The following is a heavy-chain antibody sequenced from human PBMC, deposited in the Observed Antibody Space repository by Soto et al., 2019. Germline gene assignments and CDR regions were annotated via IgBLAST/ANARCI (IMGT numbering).Heavy chain of an antibody. Sequence: SETLSLTCTVSGGSISSYYWSWIRQPPGKGLEWIGYIYYSGSTNYNPSLKSRVTISVDTSKNQFSLKLSSVTAADTAVYYCARGVSQPYYYYMDVWGKGTTVTVSS. V-gene: IGHV4-59*01. CDR2: IYYSGST. CDR3: ARGVSQPYYYYMDV. D-gene: IGHD6-13*01. J-gene: IGHJ6*03. CDR1: GGSISSYY.